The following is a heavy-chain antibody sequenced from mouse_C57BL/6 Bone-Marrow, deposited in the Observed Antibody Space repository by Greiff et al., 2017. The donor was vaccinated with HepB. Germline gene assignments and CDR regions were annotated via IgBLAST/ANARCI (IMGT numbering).Heavy chain of an antibody. V-gene: IGHV1-59*01. CDR2: IDPSDSYT. J-gene: IGHJ3*01. D-gene: IGHD2-4*01. CDR3: ASRGYDYDAWFAY. Sequence: VQLQQPGAELVRPGTSVKLSCKASGYTFTSYWMHWVKQRPGQGLEWIGVIDPSDSYTNYNQKFKGKATLTVDTSSSTAYMQLSSLTAEDAAVYYCASRGYDYDAWFAYWGQGTLVTVSA. CDR1: GYTFTSYW.